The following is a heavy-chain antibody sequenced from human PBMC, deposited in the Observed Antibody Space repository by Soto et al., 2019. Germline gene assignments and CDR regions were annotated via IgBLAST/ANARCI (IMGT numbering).Heavy chain of an antibody. V-gene: IGHV1-69*01. CDR3: AAELGFGKLSVV. J-gene: IGHJ6*02. D-gene: IGHD3-10*01. Sequence: QVQVVQSGVEVRRPGSSVKVSCKASGDTFKNCVISWGRQAPGQGLEWMGGIIPLFGTTDFDQRFQGRLTITTDESTTTAYMELSRLKSKDTATYYCAAELGFGKLSVVWGQGTTVIVSS. CDR1: GDTFKNCV. CDR2: IIPLFGTT.